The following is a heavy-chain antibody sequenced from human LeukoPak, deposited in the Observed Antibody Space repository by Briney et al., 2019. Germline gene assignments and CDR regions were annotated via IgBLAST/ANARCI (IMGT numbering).Heavy chain of an antibody. CDR3: ARTQSQSGTYRYYFGY. CDR1: GASVGSAGYY. V-gene: IGHV4-61*08. CDR2: IYYIRNA. D-gene: IGHD1-26*01. Sequence: SETLSLTCTVSGASVGSAGYYWSWIRQPPGGGLEWIGYIYYIRNANYNPSLKSRVTMSLDPSKNQFSLKLNSVTAADTAVYYCARTQSQSGTYRYYFGYWGQGTLVTVSS. J-gene: IGHJ4*02.